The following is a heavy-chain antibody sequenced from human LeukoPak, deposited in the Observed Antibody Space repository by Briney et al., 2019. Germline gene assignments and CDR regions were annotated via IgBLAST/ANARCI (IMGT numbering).Heavy chain of an antibody. J-gene: IGHJ3*02. CDR3: ARFETRPHCSGTSCHAFDI. CDR1: GFTFSSYS. V-gene: IGHV3-21*01. Sequence: GGSLRLSCAASGFTFSSYSMNWVRQAPGKGLEWVSSISSSSSYIYYADSVKGRFTISRDNAKNSVYLQMNSLRAEDTAVYYCARFETRPHCSGTSCHAFDIWGQGTMVTVSS. CDR2: ISSSSSYI. D-gene: IGHD2-2*01.